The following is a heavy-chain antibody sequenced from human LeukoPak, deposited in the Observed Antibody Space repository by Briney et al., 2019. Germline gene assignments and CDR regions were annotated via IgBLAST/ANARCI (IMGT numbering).Heavy chain of an antibody. CDR2: IYSSGST. V-gene: IGHV4-31*03. Sequence: SETLSLTCTVSGGSISSGGYYWGWVRQHRGKGLEWVGYIYSSGSTYYNPSLKSRVTISADTSKNQFSLKLSSVTAADTAVYYCARVGSYGYRYYFDYWGQGTLVTVSS. CDR1: GGSISSGGYY. D-gene: IGHD5-18*01. CDR3: ARVGSYGYRYYFDY. J-gene: IGHJ4*02.